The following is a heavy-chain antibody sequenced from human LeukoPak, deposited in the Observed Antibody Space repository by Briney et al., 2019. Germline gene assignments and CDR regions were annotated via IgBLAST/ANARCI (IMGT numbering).Heavy chain of an antibody. CDR3: ARGANYYDSSCLDY. Sequence: GESLQISCKGSGYRFTSYWIGWVRPLPGKGLEWMGIIYPGDTDTRYSPSFQGQVTISADKSISTAYLQWSSLKASDTAMYYCARGANYYDSSCLDYWGQGTLVTVSS. V-gene: IGHV5-51*01. J-gene: IGHJ4*02. D-gene: IGHD3-22*01. CDR2: IYPGDTDT. CDR1: GYRFTSYW.